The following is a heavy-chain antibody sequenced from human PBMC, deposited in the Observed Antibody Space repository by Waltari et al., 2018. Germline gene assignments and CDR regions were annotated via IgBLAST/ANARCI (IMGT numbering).Heavy chain of an antibody. V-gene: IGHV4-38-2*01. J-gene: IGHJ4*02. CDR3: ARQYSSSWYLDY. Sequence: QVQLQESGPGLVKPSETLSLTCAVSGYSIGSGYYWGWIRQPPGKGLEWIGSIYHRGSTYYNPSLKSRVTISVDTSKNQFSLKLSSVTAADTAVYYCARQYSSSWYLDYWGQGTLVTVSS. D-gene: IGHD6-13*01. CDR1: GYSIGSGYY. CDR2: IYHRGST.